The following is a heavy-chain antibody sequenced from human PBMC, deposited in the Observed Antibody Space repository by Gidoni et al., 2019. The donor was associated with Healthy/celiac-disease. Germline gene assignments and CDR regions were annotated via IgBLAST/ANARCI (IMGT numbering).Heavy chain of an antibody. CDR1: VVPFSSYA. Sequence: QVQLVPSGAEVTKPGSPVKVPCKASVVPFSSYALSWVRQAPGQGLELMGGIIPIFGTANYAQKFQGRVTITADESTSTAYMELSSLRSEDTAVYYCARDRGSGSYLDAFDIWGQGTMVTVSS. CDR2: IIPIFGTA. V-gene: IGHV1-69*01. D-gene: IGHD1-26*01. J-gene: IGHJ3*02. CDR3: ARDRGSGSYLDAFDI.